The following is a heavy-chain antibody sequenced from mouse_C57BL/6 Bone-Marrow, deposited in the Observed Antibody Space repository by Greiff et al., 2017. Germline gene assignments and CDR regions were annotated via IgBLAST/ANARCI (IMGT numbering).Heavy chain of an antibody. CDR2: IWSGGST. CDR3: ASYYYGSPWFAY. J-gene: IGHJ3*01. CDR1: GFSLTSYG. D-gene: IGHD1-1*01. V-gene: IGHV2-2*01. Sequence: VQVVESGPGLVQPSQSLSITCTVSGFSLTSYGVHWVRQSPGKGLEWLGVIWSGGSTDYNAAFISRLSISKDNSKSQVFFKMNSLQADDTAIYYCASYYYGSPWFAYWGQGTLVTVSA.